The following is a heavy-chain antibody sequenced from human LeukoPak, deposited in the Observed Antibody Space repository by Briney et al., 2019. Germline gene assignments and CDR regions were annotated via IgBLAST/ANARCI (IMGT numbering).Heavy chain of an antibody. V-gene: IGHV3-7*01. Sequence: PGGCLRLASAASELTSSTSWMSWVRQAPGKGLEWVAQTKQDGSEKYYVDSVKGRFTTSRDKNSLFLQMNSVRAEDTAVYYCVGWGISGITNHWGQGTLVTVSS. CDR1: ELTSSTSW. CDR3: VGWGISGITNH. J-gene: IGHJ4*02. D-gene: IGHD1-7*01. CDR2: TKQDGSEK.